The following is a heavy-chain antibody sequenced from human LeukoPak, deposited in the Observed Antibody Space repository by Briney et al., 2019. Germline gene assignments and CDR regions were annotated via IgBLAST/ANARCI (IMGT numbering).Heavy chain of an antibody. D-gene: IGHD2-21*01. CDR3: ARDESTSILWW. J-gene: IGHJ1*01. V-gene: IGHV1-46*01. Sequence: ASVKVSCKASGYTFINYYMHWVRQAPGQGLEWMGIINPSGGSTSYAQKFQGRVTMTRYTSTSTVYMELSSLRSEDTAVYYCARDESTSILWWWGQGTLVTVSS. CDR2: INPSGGST. CDR1: GYTFINYY.